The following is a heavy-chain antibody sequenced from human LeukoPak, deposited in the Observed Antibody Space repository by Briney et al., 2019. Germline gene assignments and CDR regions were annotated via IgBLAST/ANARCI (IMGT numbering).Heavy chain of an antibody. D-gene: IGHD5-18*01. CDR1: GYTFTGYC. CDR3: ARDSSSSWTGLGNTAMVLYFDY. J-gene: IGHJ4*02. CDR2: INPNSGGT. V-gene: IGHV1-2*02. Sequence: ASVKVSCKASGYTFTGYCMHWVRQAPGQGLEWMGWINPNSGGTNYAQKFQGRVTMTRDTSISTAYMELSRLRSDDTAVYYCARDSSSSWTGLGNTAMVLYFDYWGQGTLVTVSS.